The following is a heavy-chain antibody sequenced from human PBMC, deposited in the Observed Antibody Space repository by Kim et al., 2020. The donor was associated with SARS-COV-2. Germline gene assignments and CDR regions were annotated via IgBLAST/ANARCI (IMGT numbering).Heavy chain of an antibody. CDR1: GFTFSNSW. J-gene: IGHJ4*02. CDR3: FRGGVDY. Sequence: GGSLRLSCAASGFTFSNSWMDWVRQTAGGGLLWVARINPDGTSTYYPDSVKGRFAISRDNSKNTLYLQMNSLRTEYTAVYYCFRGGVDYWGQGTLVTVSS. CDR2: INPDGTST. D-gene: IGHD3-10*01. V-gene: IGHV3-74*01.